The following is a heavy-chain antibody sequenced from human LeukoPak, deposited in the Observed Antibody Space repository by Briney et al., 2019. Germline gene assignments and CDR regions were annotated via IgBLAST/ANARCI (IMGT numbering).Heavy chain of an antibody. CDR2: IIPIFGTA. V-gene: IGHV1-69*06. D-gene: IGHD6-19*01. CDR1: GGTFSSYA. CDR3: ARDQYSSGWHDY. J-gene: IGHJ4*02. Sequence: EASVKVSCKASGGTFSSYAISWVRQAPGQGHEWMGGIIPIFGTANYAQKFQGRVTITADKSTSTAYMELSSLRSEDTAVYYCARDQYSSGWHDYWGQGTLVTVSS.